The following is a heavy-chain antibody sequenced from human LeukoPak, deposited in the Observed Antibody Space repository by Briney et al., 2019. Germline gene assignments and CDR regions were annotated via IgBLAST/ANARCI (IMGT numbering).Heavy chain of an antibody. V-gene: IGHV5-51*01. CDR2: IYPGDSDT. J-gene: IGHJ5*02. D-gene: IGHD6-19*01. CDR1: GYRFTTYW. CDR3: ARLHYSSGWYTNWFDP. Sequence: GESLKISCKGSGYRFTTYWIGWVRQMPGKGLEWMGIIYPGDSDTRYSPSFQGQVTISADKSISTAYLQWSSLKASDTAMYYCARLHYSSGWYTNWFDPWGQGTLVTVSS.